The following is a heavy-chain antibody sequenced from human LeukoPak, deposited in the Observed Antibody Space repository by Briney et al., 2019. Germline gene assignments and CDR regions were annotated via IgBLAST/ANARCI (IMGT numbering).Heavy chain of an antibody. CDR3: ARDRNWNFDY. Sequence: KPSETLSLTCAVYGGSFSGYYWSWIRQPPGKGLEWIGEINHSGSTNYNPSLKSRVTISVDTSKNQSSLKLSSVTAADTAVYYCARDRNWNFDYWGQGTLVTVSS. V-gene: IGHV4-34*01. J-gene: IGHJ4*02. D-gene: IGHD1-20*01. CDR2: INHSGST. CDR1: GGSFSGYY.